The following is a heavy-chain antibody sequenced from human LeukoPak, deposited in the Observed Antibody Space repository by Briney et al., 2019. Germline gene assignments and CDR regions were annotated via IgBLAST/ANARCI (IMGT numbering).Heavy chain of an antibody. Sequence: KPGGSLRLSCAASRFTFSSYSMNWVRQAPGKGLEWVSPISSSSSYIYYADSVKGRFTISRDNAKNSLYLQMNSLRAEDTAVYYCARDPEAYDYVWGSYRYYDYWGQGTLVTVSS. V-gene: IGHV3-21*01. D-gene: IGHD3-16*02. J-gene: IGHJ4*02. CDR2: ISSSSSYI. CDR3: ARDPEAYDYVWGSYRYYDY. CDR1: RFTFSSYS.